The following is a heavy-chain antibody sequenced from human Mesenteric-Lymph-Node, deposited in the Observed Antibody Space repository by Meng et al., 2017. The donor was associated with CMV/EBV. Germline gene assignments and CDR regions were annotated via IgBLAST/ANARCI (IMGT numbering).Heavy chain of an antibody. D-gene: IGHD3-3*01. CDR1: GFTFSSYW. CDR2: IKQDGSEK. J-gene: IGHJ2*01. Sequence: GESLKISCAASGFTFSSYWMSRVRQAPGKGLEWVANIKQDGSEKYYVDSVKGRFTISRDNAKNSLYLQMNSLRAEDTAVYYCARDGTSGYYTIGYFDLWGRGTLVTVSS. CDR3: ARDGTSGYYTIGYFDL. V-gene: IGHV3-7*01.